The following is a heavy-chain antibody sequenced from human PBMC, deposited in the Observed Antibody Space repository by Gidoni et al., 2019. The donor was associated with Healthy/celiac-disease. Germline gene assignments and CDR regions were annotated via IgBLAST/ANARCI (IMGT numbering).Heavy chain of an antibody. CDR3: AKDLYYYDSSGYQGYFQH. J-gene: IGHJ1*01. V-gene: IGHV3-23*01. Sequence: EVQLLESGGGLVQPGGSLRLSCAASGFTFSSYALSWVRQAPGKGLEWVSAIRCSGGSTYYADSVKGRFTISRDNTKNTLYLQMNSLRAEDTAVYYCAKDLYYYDSSGYQGYFQHWGQGTLVTVSS. D-gene: IGHD3-22*01. CDR1: GFTFSSYA. CDR2: IRCSGGST.